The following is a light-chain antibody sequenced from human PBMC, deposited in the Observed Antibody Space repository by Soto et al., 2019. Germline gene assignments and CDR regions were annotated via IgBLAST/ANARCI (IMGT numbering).Light chain of an antibody. Sequence: DIQMTQSPSTLSASVGDRVTITCRASQSISSWLAWYQQKPGKAPKLLISGASTLESGVPSRFSGSGSGTECTLSISSLQPDDFASYYCQEYNSDSWTFGQGTKVEIK. CDR3: QEYNSDSWT. CDR1: QSISSW. J-gene: IGKJ1*01. CDR2: GAS. V-gene: IGKV1-5*01.